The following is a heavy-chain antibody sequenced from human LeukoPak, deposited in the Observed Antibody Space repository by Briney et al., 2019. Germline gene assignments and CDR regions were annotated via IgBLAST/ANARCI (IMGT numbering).Heavy chain of an antibody. CDR2: ISYDGSNK. CDR1: GFTFSSYA. CDR3: AKDEVGGVDY. D-gene: IGHD1-26*01. J-gene: IGHJ4*02. V-gene: IGHV3-30*04. Sequence: GGSLRLSCAASGFTFSSYAMHWVRQAPGKGLEWVAVISYDGSNKYYADSVKGRFTISRDNSKNTLYLQMNSLRAEDTAVYYCAKDEVGGVDYWGQGTLVTVSS.